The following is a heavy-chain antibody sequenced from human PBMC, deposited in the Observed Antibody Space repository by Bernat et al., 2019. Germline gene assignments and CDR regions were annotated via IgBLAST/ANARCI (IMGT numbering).Heavy chain of an antibody. J-gene: IGHJ3*02. CDR2: IYYSGST. CDR1: GGSISSGGYY. CDR3: ARMLSRYSSGWDAFDI. V-gene: IGHV4-31*03. D-gene: IGHD6-19*01. Sequence: QVQLQESGPGLVKPSQTLSLTCTVSGGSISSGGYYWSWIRQHPGKGLEWIGYIYYSGSTYYNPSLKSRVTISVDTSKNQFSLKLSSVTAADTAVYYCARMLSRYSSGWDAFDIWGQGTMVTVSS.